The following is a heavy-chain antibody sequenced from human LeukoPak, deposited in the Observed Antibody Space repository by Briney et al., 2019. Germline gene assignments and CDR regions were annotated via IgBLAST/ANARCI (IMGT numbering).Heavy chain of an antibody. CDR1: GFTVSNNY. Sequence: GGSLRLSCTASGFTVSNNYMSWVRQAPGKGLEWVSGISGSGTSTYYADSVKGRFTISRDNSKNTLYLQMNSLRAENTALYYCAKEPASGSCFDYWGQGTLVTVSS. CDR3: AKEPASGSCFDY. D-gene: IGHD3-10*01. V-gene: IGHV3-23*01. J-gene: IGHJ4*02. CDR2: ISGSGTST.